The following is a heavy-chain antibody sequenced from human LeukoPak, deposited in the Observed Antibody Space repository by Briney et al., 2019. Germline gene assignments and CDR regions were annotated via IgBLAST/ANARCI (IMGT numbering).Heavy chain of an antibody. V-gene: IGHV3-64*01. Sequence: GGSLRLSCAASGFTFSSYAMHWVRQAPGKGLEYVSAISSNGGSTYYANSVKGRFTISRDNSKNTLYLQMGSLRAEDMAVYYCATELGYCSSTSCDPYYYYMDVWGKGTTVTVSS. CDR3: ATELGYCSSTSCDPYYYYMDV. CDR2: ISSNGGST. CDR1: GFTFSSYA. D-gene: IGHD2-2*01. J-gene: IGHJ6*03.